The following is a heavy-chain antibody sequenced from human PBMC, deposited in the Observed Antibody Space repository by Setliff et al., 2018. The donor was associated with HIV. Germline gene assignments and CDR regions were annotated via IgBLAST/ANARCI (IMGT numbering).Heavy chain of an antibody. D-gene: IGHD3-16*01. CDR1: GGSITSADYY. CDR3: ARRKGGYGLDV. J-gene: IGHJ6*02. Sequence: SETLSLTCTVSGGSITSADYYWTWIRQPAGKGLEWIGRFSVPGTTNYGPSFKSRLTIWVDMSKNQFSLKLTSVTAADTAAYYCARRKGGYGLDVWGQGTTVTVSS. CDR2: FSVPGTT. V-gene: IGHV4-61*02.